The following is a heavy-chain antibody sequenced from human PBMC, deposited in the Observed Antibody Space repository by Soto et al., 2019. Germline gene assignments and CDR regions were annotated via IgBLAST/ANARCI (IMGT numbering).Heavy chain of an antibody. CDR2: IWYDGSNK. Sequence: PGGSLRLSCAASGFTFSSYGMHWVRQAPGKGLEWVAVIWYDGSNKYYADSVKGRFTISRDNSKNTLYLQMNSLRAEDTAVYYSARDGYYYGSGSKYYFDYWGQGTLVTVSS. CDR3: ARDGYYYGSGSKYYFDY. V-gene: IGHV3-33*01. CDR1: GFTFSSYG. D-gene: IGHD3-10*01. J-gene: IGHJ4*02.